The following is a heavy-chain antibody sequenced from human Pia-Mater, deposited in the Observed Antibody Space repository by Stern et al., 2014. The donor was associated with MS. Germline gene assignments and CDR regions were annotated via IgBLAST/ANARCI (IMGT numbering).Heavy chain of an antibody. V-gene: IGHV4-39*02. D-gene: IGHD4-11*01. CDR1: GGSITNRDY. Sequence: VHLVESGPGLVKPSETLSLTCSVSGGSITNRDYWGWIRQSPGKGLEWIGSVYYSGITYYRPSLKSRATISIDKSKNHFSLKLTSVTATDTAVYFCARGVTAVTNYVPNWCFDLWGRGTLVTISS. CDR3: ARGVTAVTNYVPNWCFDL. J-gene: IGHJ2*01. CDR2: VYYSGIT.